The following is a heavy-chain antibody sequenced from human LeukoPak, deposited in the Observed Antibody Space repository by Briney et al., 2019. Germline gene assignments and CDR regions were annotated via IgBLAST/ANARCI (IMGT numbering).Heavy chain of an antibody. CDR1: GFTFSSYA. D-gene: IGHD2-2*01. CDR3: ARVMRWVPALRSGEDAFDI. CDR2: ISGSGSST. V-gene: IGHV3-23*01. Sequence: GGSLRLSCAASGFTFSSYAMSWVRQAPGKGLEWVSGISGSGSSTYYADSVKGRFTISRDNSKNSLYLQMNSLRAEDTAVYYCARVMRWVPALRSGEDAFDIWGQGTMVTVSS. J-gene: IGHJ3*02.